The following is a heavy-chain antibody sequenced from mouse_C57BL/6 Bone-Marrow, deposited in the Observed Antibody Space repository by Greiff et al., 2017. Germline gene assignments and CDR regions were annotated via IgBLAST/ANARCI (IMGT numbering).Heavy chain of an antibody. V-gene: IGHV5-12*01. CDR3: ARICYGNPMDN. D-gene: IGHD2-1*01. CDR1: GFTFSDSY. J-gene: IGHJ4*01. CDR2: ISNGGGST. Sequence: EVQLVESGGGLVQPGGSLKLSCAASGFTFSDSYMYWVRQTPEKRLEWVAYISNGGGSTYYPDTVKGRFTISRDNAKNTLYLQMSRLKSEDTAMYYCARICYGNPMDNWGQGTAVTVST.